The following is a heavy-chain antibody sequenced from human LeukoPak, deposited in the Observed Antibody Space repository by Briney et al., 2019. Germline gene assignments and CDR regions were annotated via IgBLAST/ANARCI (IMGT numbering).Heavy chain of an antibody. CDR2: IYTSGSS. CDR1: GDSISSYY. J-gene: IGHJ4*02. Sequence: SETLSLTCTVSGDSISSYYWSWIRQPAGKGLEWIGRIYTSGSSNYNPSLKSRVTMSVDTSKNQFSLKLSSVTVADTAVYYCARDKRLDYDSSGYFDYWGQGTLVTVSS. V-gene: IGHV4-4*07. CDR3: ARDKRLDYDSSGYFDY. D-gene: IGHD3-22*01.